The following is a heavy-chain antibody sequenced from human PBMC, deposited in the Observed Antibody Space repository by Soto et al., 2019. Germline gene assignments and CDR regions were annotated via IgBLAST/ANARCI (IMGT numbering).Heavy chain of an antibody. V-gene: IGHV3-74*01. D-gene: IGHD3-16*01. CDR2: INSDGSST. J-gene: IGHJ4*02. Sequence: GSLRLACAASVFTCSSYWMHWVRQAPGKGLVWVSRINSDGSSTSYADSVKGRFTISRDNAKNTLYLQMNSLRAEDTAVYYCARGPRGSFDYWGQGTLVTVSS. CDR1: VFTCSSYW. CDR3: ARGPRGSFDY.